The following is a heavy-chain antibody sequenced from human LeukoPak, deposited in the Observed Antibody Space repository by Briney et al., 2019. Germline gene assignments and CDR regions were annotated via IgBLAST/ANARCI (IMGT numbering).Heavy chain of an antibody. Sequence: SQTLSLTCAISGDSVSSNSAAWNWIRQSPSRGLEWLGRTYYRSKWYNDYAVSVKSRITINPDTSKNQFSLQPNSVTPKDTAVYYCARDLAAPYYENWFDPWGQGTLVTVSS. CDR3: ARDLAAPYYENWFDP. J-gene: IGHJ5*02. D-gene: IGHD3-22*01. V-gene: IGHV6-1*01. CDR2: TYYRSKWYN. CDR1: GDSVSSNSAA.